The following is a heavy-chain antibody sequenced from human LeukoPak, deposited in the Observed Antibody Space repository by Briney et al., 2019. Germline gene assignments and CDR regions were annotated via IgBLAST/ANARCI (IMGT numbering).Heavy chain of an antibody. CDR1: GGSISNSSYY. J-gene: IGHJ1*01. Sequence: SETLSLTCTVSGGSISNSSYYWGWIRQPPGKGLEWIGSIYYSGSNYYNPSLMRRVTISVDTSKNQFSLKLSSVTAADTAVYYCARHGATMFQHWGQGTLVTVSS. D-gene: IGHD1-26*01. CDR2: IYYSGSN. V-gene: IGHV4-39*01. CDR3: ARHGATMFQH.